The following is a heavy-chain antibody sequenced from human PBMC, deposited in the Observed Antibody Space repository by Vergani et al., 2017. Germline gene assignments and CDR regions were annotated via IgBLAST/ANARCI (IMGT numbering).Heavy chain of an antibody. CDR2: IYYSGST. D-gene: IGHD1-26*01. CDR1: GGSISSHY. J-gene: IGHJ2*01. V-gene: IGHV4-59*11. CDR3: ARDDSGDFDL. Sequence: QVQLQESGPGLVKPSETLSLTCTVPGGSISSHYWSWVRQPQGKGLEWIGYIYYSGSTNYNPTLKSRVTISVDTSKNQFSLKLSSVTAADTAVYYCARDDSGDFDLWGRGTLVTVSS.